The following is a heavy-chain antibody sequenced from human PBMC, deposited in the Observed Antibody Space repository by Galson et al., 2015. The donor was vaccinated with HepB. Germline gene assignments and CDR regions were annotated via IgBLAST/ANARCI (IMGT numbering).Heavy chain of an antibody. CDR2: INPNSGGT. J-gene: IGHJ6*02. CDR1: GYTFTGYY. V-gene: IGHV1-2*02. CDR3: ARDRALLAAAGQYYYYGMDV. Sequence: SVKVSCKASGYTFTGYYMHWVRQAPGHGLEWMGWINPNSGGTNYAQKFQGRVTMTRDTSISTAYMELSRLRSDDTAVYYCARDRALLAAAGQYYYYGMDVWGQGTTVTVSS. D-gene: IGHD6-13*01.